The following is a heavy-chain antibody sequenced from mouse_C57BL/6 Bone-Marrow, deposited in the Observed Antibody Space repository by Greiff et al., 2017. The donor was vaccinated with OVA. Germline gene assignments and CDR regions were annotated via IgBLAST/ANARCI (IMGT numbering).Heavy chain of an antibody. CDR2: ISSGGSYT. CDR1: GFTFSSYG. D-gene: IGHD1-1*01. J-gene: IGHJ1*03. Sequence: EVQRVESGGDLVKPGGSLKLSCAASGFTFSSYGMSWVRQTPDKRLEWVATISSGGSYTYYPDSVKGRFTISRDNAKNTLYLQMSSLKSEDTAMYYCARRGTVVDWYFDVWGTGTTVTVSS. V-gene: IGHV5-6*01. CDR3: ARRGTVVDWYFDV.